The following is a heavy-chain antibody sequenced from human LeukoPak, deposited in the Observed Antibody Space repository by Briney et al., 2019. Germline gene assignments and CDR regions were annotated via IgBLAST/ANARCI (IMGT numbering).Heavy chain of an antibody. CDR2: ISGSGDST. CDR1: GFTFSSYS. CDR3: AASLPNIVVVPATKGPFGY. D-gene: IGHD2-2*01. V-gene: IGHV3-23*01. J-gene: IGHJ4*02. Sequence: TGGSLRLSCAASGFTFSSYSVNWVRQAPGKGLEWVSAISGSGDSTFNADSVKGRFTISRDNSKNTLYLQMNSLRAEDTAVYYCAASLPNIVVVPATKGPFGYWGQGALVTVSS.